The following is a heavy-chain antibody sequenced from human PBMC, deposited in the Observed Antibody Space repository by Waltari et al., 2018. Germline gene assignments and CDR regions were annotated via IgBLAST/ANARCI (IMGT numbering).Heavy chain of an antibody. J-gene: IGHJ5*02. Sequence: EVQLVESGGGLVQPGGSLRLSCDASGFTFSSYWMHWVRQVPGKGLVWVSRMNGDGTNILYADSVKGRFTISRDNAKNTLYLQMNSLRAEDTAVYYCARVRLGDYVISTWGQGTLVTVSS. D-gene: IGHD4-17*01. CDR2: MNGDGTNI. CDR3: ARVRLGDYVIST. V-gene: IGHV3-74*01. CDR1: GFTFSSYW.